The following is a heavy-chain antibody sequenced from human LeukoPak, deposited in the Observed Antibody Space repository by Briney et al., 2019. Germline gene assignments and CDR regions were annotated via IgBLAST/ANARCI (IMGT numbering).Heavy chain of an antibody. CDR1: GGSFSGYY. D-gene: IGHD4-17*01. CDR3: ARGYGDYLAEFDY. Sequence: SETLSLTCAVYGGSFSGYYWSWIRQPPGKGLEWIGSIYYSGSTYYNPSLKSRVTISVDTSKNQFSLKLSSVTAADTAVYYCARGYGDYLAEFDYWGQGTLVTVSS. V-gene: IGHV4-34*01. CDR2: IYYSGST. J-gene: IGHJ4*02.